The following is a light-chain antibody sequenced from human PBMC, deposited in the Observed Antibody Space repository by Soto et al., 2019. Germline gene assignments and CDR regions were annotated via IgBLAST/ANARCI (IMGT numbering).Light chain of an antibody. Sequence: EIVLTQSPGTLSLSPGERATLSCRASQSVTSDYLAWNQQKPGQAPRLLIHGASSRATGIPDRFSGSGSGTDFTLTISRLEPEDFAVYYCQQYGRPFGQGTKVEIK. CDR1: QSVTSDY. CDR3: QQYGRP. V-gene: IGKV3-20*01. CDR2: GAS. J-gene: IGKJ1*01.